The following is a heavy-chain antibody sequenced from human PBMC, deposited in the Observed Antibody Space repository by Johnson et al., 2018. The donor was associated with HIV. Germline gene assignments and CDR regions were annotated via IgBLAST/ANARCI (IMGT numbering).Heavy chain of an antibody. V-gene: IGHV3-11*01. D-gene: IGHD3-16*01. J-gene: IGHJ3*02. CDR2: ITNSAGTM. CDR1: GFSFSDYY. CDR3: ARFGGMATSFHGFDI. Sequence: QVQLVESGGGWVQPGGSLRLSCAASGFSFSDYYMSWIRQAPGKGLEWVAFITNSAGTMYYADSVKGRFTISRDNSKNTLHLQMNSLRAEDTAVYYCARFGGMATSFHGFDIWGQGTMVTVSS.